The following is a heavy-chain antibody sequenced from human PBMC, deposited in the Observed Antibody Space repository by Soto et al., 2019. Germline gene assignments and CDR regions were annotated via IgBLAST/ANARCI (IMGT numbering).Heavy chain of an antibody. J-gene: IGHJ6*02. D-gene: IGHD3-3*01. V-gene: IGHV4-34*01. Sequence: SETLSLTCAVYGGSFSGYSWTWLRQPPGKGLEWIGEINHSGTTDYNPALKSRVTMSADTSKDQFSLRMTSVTAADTAVYYCARARFDSWSHIYYGLDVWGQGTTVTVSS. CDR3: ARARFDSWSHIYYGLDV. CDR2: INHSGTT. CDR1: GGSFSGYS.